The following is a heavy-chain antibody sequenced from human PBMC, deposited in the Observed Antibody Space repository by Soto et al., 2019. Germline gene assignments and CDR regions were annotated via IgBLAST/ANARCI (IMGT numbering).Heavy chain of an antibody. CDR2: IYSGGST. CDR3: ARDTGFTTGGHWFDP. D-gene: IGHD3-22*01. V-gene: IGHV3-66*01. J-gene: IGHJ5*02. Sequence: GGSLRLSCAASGFTVSSNYMSWVRQAPGKGLEWVSVIYSGGSTYYADSVKGRFTISRDNSKNTRYLQMNSLRAEDTAVYYCARDTGFTTGGHWFDPWGQGTLVTVSS. CDR1: GFTVSSNY.